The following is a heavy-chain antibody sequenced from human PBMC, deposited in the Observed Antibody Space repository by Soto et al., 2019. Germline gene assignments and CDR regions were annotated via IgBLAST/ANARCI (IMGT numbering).Heavy chain of an antibody. Sequence: SETLSLTCTVSGGSISSNYWTWIRQPPGKGLEWIGYVYNSGSTNYNPSLKSRVTISEDTSKSQFSLKVNSMTTADTAVYYCARYRREAVAGYTLDNWGQGXLVTVSS. J-gene: IGHJ4*02. D-gene: IGHD6-13*01. CDR1: GGSISSNY. CDR3: ARYRREAVAGYTLDN. V-gene: IGHV4-59*01. CDR2: VYNSGST.